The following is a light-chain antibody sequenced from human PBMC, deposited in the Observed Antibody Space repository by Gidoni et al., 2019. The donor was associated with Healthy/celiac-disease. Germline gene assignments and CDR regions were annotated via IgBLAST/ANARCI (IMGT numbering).Light chain of an antibody. CDR3: QQLNSYPPGVT. V-gene: IGKV1-9*01. J-gene: IGKJ3*01. CDR1: QGISSY. CDR2: AAS. Sequence: DIQLTQSPSFLSASVGDRVTITCRASQGISSYLAWYQQKPGKAPKLLIYAASTLQSGVPSRFSGSGPGTEFTLTISSLQPEDFATYYCQQLNSYPPGVTFGPGTKVDIK.